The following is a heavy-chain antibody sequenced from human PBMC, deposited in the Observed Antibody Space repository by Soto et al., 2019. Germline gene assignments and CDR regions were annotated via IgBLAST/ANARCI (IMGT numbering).Heavy chain of an antibody. CDR2: ISYSGST. J-gene: IGHJ4*02. CDR1: SDSMTTVGYY. V-gene: IGHV4-31*03. Sequence: QVQLQESGPGLVKPSQTLSLTCTVSSDSMTTVGYYWTWIRQHPGQGLEWIGFISYSGSTYYSSSLKGRVAISADTSKNQFSLKLNSVTAADTAVYYCTRGDYWGQGTLVTVSS. CDR3: TRGDY.